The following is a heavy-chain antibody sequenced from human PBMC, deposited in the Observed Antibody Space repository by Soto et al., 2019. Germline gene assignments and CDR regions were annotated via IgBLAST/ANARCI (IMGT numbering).Heavy chain of an antibody. CDR1: GGTFSSYA. J-gene: IGHJ6*02. D-gene: IGHD2-15*01. V-gene: IGHV1-69*01. CDR2: IIPIFGTA. Sequence: QVQLVQSGAEVKKPGSSVKVSCKASGGTFSSYAISWVRQAPGQGLEWMGGIIPIFGTANYAQKFQGRVTITAAESTSTAYMELSSLRSEDTAVYYCARPHCSGGSCYSDYYYYGMDVWGQGTTVTVSS. CDR3: ARPHCSGGSCYSDYYYYGMDV.